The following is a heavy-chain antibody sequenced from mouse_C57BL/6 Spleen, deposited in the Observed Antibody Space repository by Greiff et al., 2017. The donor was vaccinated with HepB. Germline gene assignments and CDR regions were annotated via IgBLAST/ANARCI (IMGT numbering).Heavy chain of an antibody. V-gene: IGHV5-17*01. Sequence: EVMLVESGGGLVKPGGSLKLSCAASGFTFSDYGMHWVRQAPEKGLEWVAYISSGSSTIYYADTVKGRFTISRDNAKNTLFLQMTSLRSEDTAMYYCARGDYYDYDGWYFDVWGTGTTVTVSS. CDR2: ISSGSSTI. J-gene: IGHJ1*03. CDR3: ARGDYYDYDGWYFDV. CDR1: GFTFSDYG. D-gene: IGHD2-4*01.